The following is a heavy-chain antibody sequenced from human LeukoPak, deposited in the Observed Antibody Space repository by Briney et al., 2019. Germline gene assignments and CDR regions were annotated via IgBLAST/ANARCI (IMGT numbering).Heavy chain of an antibody. J-gene: IGHJ4*02. D-gene: IGHD2-2*01. V-gene: IGHV1-2*02. CDR3: ARDLGCSRTSCYYASDY. CDR1: GYTFTDSY. CDR2: INPDSGGT. Sequence: ASVKVSCKASGYTFTDSYIHWVRQAPGQRLEWMGWINPDSGGTNYAQKFQGRVTVTRDTSISSAYMELSRLRSDDTAVYYCARDLGCSRTSCYYASDYWGQGTLLTVSS.